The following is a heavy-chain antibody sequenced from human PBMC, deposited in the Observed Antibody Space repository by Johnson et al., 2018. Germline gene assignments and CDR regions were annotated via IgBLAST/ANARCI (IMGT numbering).Heavy chain of an antibody. V-gene: IGHV3-23*04. CDR3: AKATAIVGADIGYLDY. CDR2: INGSGGRI. CDR1: GFNFRSYA. J-gene: IGHJ4*02. Sequence: VQLVESGGGVVLPGKSLRLSCAASGFNFRSYAMSWVRQAPGKGLEWVSGINGSGGRIYYADSVKGRFTISRDNSKKTLYLQMNSLRTDDTAVYFCAKATAIVGADIGYLDYWGQGTLVTVSS. D-gene: IGHD1-26*01.